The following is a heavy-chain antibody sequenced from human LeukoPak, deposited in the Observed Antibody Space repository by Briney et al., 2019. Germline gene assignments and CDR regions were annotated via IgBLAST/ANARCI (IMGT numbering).Heavy chain of an antibody. Sequence: GESLKISCKGSGYSFTSYWIGWVRQMPGKGLEWMGRIDPSDSYTNYSPSFQGHVTISADKSISTAYLQWSSLKASDTAMYYCARQHCSGGSCYSGGYWGQGTLVTVSS. V-gene: IGHV5-10-1*01. CDR2: IDPSDSYT. CDR3: ARQHCSGGSCYSGGY. CDR1: GYSFTSYW. J-gene: IGHJ4*02. D-gene: IGHD2-15*01.